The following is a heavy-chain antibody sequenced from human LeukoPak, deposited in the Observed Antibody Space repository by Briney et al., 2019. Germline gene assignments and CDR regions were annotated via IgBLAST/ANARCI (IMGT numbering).Heavy chain of an antibody. D-gene: IGHD3-16*01. CDR3: AKVSVCYGCYLDY. CDR1: GYTFSSHG. J-gene: IGHJ4*02. V-gene: IGHV3-23*01. CDR2: INGAGTNT. Sequence: HPGGSLRLSCAASGYTFSSHGLTWVRQAPGKGLEWVSTINGAGTNTYYAETVKGRFTISRDNSKNTLYLQMHSLRAEDTAIYYCAKVSVCYGCYLDYWGQGTLVTVSS.